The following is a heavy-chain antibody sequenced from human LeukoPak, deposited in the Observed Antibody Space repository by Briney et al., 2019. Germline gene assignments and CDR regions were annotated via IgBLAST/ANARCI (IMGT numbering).Heavy chain of an antibody. Sequence: GGSLSPPCVASGFPFGKYWMSWFRQAPGKGLEWVANIKLDGSEKNYVDSVKGRFTISRDNTKNSLYLQMNSLRAEDTAVFYCARDQYDTWSRRGNFDSWGQGTLVTVSS. CDR1: GFPFGKYW. J-gene: IGHJ4*02. D-gene: IGHD3-3*01. CDR2: IKLDGSEK. CDR3: ARDQYDTWSRRGNFDS. V-gene: IGHV3-7*03.